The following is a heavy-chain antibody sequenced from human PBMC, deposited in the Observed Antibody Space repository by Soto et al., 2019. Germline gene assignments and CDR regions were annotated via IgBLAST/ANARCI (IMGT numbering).Heavy chain of an antibody. D-gene: IGHD3-10*01. CDR1: GYSLTSYW. CDR2: IYPGDSDT. CDR3: AGGGVRGVITRTRDYYGMDA. Sequence: GESLKISCKGSGYSLTSYWIGWVRQMPGKGLEWMEIIYPGDSDTRYSPSFQGQVTISADKSISTAYLQWSSLKASDTAMYYCAGGGVRGVITRTRDYYGMDAWGQGTTVTVSS. J-gene: IGHJ6*02. V-gene: IGHV5-51*01.